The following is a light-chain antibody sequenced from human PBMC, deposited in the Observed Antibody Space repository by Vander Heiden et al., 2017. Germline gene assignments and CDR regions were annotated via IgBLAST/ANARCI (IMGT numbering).Light chain of an antibody. CDR1: SGHNNYA. V-gene: IGLV4-69*01. J-gene: IGLJ3*02. Sequence: QLVLTQSPSASASLGASVNLTCPLSSGHNNYAIAWHQQQPEKGPRYLMKLNSDGSHTKGDGIPDRFSGSSSGAERYLTISSLQSEDEADYYCQTWGTGRVFGGGTKLTVL. CDR2: LNSDGSH. CDR3: QTWGTGRV.